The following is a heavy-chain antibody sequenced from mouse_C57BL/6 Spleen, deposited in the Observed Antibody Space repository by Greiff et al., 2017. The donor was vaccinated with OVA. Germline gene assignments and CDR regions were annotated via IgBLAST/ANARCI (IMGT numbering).Heavy chain of an antibody. J-gene: IGHJ1*03. CDR1: GFTFSDYY. CDR2: ISNGGGST. D-gene: IGHD1-1*01. Sequence: DVKLVESGGGLVQPGGSLKLSCAASGFTFSDYYMYWVRQTPEKRLEWVAYISNGGGSTYYPDTVKGRFTISRDNAKNTLYLQMSRLKSEDTAMYYCARRNYYGSSPYWYFDVWGTGTTVTVSS. CDR3: ARRNYYGSSPYWYFDV. V-gene: IGHV5-12*01.